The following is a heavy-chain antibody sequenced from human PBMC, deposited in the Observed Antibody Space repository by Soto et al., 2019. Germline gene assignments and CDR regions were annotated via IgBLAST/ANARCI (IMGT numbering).Heavy chain of an antibody. CDR2: IYYSGST. CDR3: ARRWGGTFDY. J-gene: IGHJ4*02. Sequence: PSETLSLTCTVSGCSISSYYWSWIRQPPGKGLEWIGYIYYSGSTNYNPSLKSRVTISVDTSKNQFSLKLSSVTAADTAVYYCARRWGGTFDYWGQGTLVTVSS. V-gene: IGHV4-59*01. CDR1: GCSISSYY. D-gene: IGHD2-21*01.